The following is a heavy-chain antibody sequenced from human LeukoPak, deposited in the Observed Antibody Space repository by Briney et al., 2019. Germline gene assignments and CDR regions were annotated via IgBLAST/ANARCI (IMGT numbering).Heavy chain of an antibody. V-gene: IGHV3-73*01. J-gene: IGHJ4*02. CDR3: TRTSIVGAVHDY. D-gene: IGHD1-26*01. CDR1: GFTFSGSA. Sequence: GGSLRLSCAASGFTFSGSAMHWVRQASGKGLEWVGRIRSKANSYATAYAASVKGRFTISRDDSKNTAYLQMNSLKTEDTAVYYCTRTSIVGAVHDYWGQGTLVTVSS. CDR2: IRSKANSYAT.